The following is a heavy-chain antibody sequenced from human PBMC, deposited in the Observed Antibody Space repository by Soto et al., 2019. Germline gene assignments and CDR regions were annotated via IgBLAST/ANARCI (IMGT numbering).Heavy chain of an antibody. D-gene: IGHD3-3*01. Sequence: SETLSLTCTVSGGSISSYYWSWIRQPPGKGLEWIGYIYYSGSTNYNPSLKSRVTISVDTSKNQFSLKLSSVAAADTAVYYCARVVVWSGYYNYFDYWGQGTRVTVSS. CDR1: GGSISSYY. V-gene: IGHV4-59*01. J-gene: IGHJ4*02. CDR2: IYYSGST. CDR3: ARVVVWSGYYNYFDY.